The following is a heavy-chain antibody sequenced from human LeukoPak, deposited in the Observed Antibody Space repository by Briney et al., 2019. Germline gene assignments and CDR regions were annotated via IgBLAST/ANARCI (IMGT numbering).Heavy chain of an antibody. D-gene: IGHD6-25*01. J-gene: IGHJ4*02. V-gene: IGHV3-23*01. CDR2: ISHSGSSI. Sequence: GGSLRLSCVASGFTFSNYLMNWVRQAPGKGLEWVSGISHSGSSIYYADSVKGRFTISRDNSKSSLYLQMNSLRTEDTAFYYCAKDVGGYGGFDYWGQGTLVTVSS. CDR1: GFTFSNYL. CDR3: AKDVGGYGGFDY.